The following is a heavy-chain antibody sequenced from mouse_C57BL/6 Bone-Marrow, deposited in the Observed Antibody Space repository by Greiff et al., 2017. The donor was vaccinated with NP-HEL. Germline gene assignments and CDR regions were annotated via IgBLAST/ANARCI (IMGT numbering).Heavy chain of an antibody. CDR3: ARGVFTTVVARSFDY. J-gene: IGHJ2*01. Sequence: EVQLQQSGPELVKPGASVKISCKASGYTFTDYYMNWVKQSHGKSLEWIGDINPNNGGTSYNQKFKGKATLTVDKSSSTAYMELRSLTSEDSAVYYCARGVFTTVVARSFDYWGQGTTLTVSS. D-gene: IGHD1-1*01. CDR1: GYTFTDYY. V-gene: IGHV1-26*01. CDR2: INPNNGGT.